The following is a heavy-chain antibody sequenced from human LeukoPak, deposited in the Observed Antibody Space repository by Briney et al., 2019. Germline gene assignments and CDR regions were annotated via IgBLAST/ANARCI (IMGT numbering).Heavy chain of an antibody. V-gene: IGHV1-24*01. Sequence: ASAKVSCKVSGYTLTELSMHWVRQAPGKGLEWMGGFDPEDGETIYAQKFQGRVTMTEDTSTDTAYMELSSLRSGDTAVYYCATDHQGGYGGYWFDPWGQGTLVTVSS. J-gene: IGHJ5*02. D-gene: IGHD5-12*01. CDR3: ATDHQGGYGGYWFDP. CDR2: FDPEDGET. CDR1: GYTLTELS.